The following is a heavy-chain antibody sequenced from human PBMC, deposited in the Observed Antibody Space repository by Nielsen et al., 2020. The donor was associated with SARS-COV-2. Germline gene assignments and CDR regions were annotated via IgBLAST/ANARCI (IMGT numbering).Heavy chain of an antibody. Sequence: SETLSLTCAVYGGSFSGYYWSWIRQPPGKGLEWIGEINHSGSTNYNPSLKSRVTISVDTSKNQFSLKLSSVTAADTAVYYCARAPLYGDPFDYWGQGTLVTVSS. CDR1: GGSFSGYY. CDR3: ARAPLYGDPFDY. D-gene: IGHD4-17*01. J-gene: IGHJ4*02. V-gene: IGHV4-34*01. CDR2: INHSGST.